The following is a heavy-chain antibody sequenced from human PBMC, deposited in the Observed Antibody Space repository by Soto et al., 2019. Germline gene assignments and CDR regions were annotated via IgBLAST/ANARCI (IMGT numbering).Heavy chain of an antibody. J-gene: IGHJ4*02. Sequence: GGSLRLSCAASGFTFSSYAMSWVRQAPGKGLEWVSAISGSGVSTYYADSVKGRFTTSRDNSKNTLYLQMNSLRAEDTAVYYCAKSPGMYYYDSSGYYHYDYWGQGT. CDR1: GFTFSSYA. V-gene: IGHV3-23*01. CDR2: ISGSGVST. CDR3: AKSPGMYYYDSSGYYHYDY. D-gene: IGHD3-22*01.